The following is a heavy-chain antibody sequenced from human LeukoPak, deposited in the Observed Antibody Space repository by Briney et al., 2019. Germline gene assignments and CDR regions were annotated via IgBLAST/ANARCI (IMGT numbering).Heavy chain of an antibody. V-gene: IGHV4-59*11. CDR3: ARGALRFLDY. D-gene: IGHD3-3*01. J-gene: IGHJ4*02. Sequence: PSDTLSLTCTVTGGYITSHYWSWIRQPTGKRLEWIGYIYYSGSTNYNPSLKSRVTISADTSKNQSSLKLSPVTAADTALYYCARGALRFLDYWGQGTLVTVSS. CDR2: IYYSGST. CDR1: GGYITSHY.